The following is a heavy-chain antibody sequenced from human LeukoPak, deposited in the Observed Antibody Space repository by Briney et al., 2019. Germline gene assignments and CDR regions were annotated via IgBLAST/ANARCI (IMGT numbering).Heavy chain of an antibody. CDR2: IIPIFGTA. J-gene: IGHJ4*02. V-gene: IGHV1-69*06. Sequence: ASVKVSCKASGGTFSSYAMSWVRQAPGQGLEWMGGIIPIFGTANYAQKFRGRVTIAADKSTRTAYMELRSLRSDDTAVYYCAREAAAGVYFEYWGQGTLVTVSS. D-gene: IGHD6-13*01. CDR1: GGTFSSYA. CDR3: AREAAAGVYFEY.